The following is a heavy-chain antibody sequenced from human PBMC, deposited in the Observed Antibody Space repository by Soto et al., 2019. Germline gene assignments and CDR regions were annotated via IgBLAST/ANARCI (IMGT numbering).Heavy chain of an antibody. Sequence: ASVKVSCKASGYTFTGYYMHWVRQAPGQGLEWMGWINPNSGGTNYAQKFQGRVTMTRDTSISTAYMELSRLRSDDTAVYYCARDPSPTNFLPIFGVVSHPPGYGMDVWGQGTTVTVSS. CDR2: INPNSGGT. CDR3: ARDPSPTNFLPIFGVVSHPPGYGMDV. J-gene: IGHJ6*02. D-gene: IGHD3-3*01. CDR1: GYTFTGYY. V-gene: IGHV1-2*02.